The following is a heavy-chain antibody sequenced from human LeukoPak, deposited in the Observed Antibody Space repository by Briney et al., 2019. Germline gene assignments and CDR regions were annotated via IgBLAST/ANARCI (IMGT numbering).Heavy chain of an antibody. Sequence: SETLSLTCTVSGGSVRRGNYYWTWIRQPAGSGLEWIGRIYTSGTTDYNPSLRTRVTISVDASRNQFSLSLSSVTAADTAVYYCARWSGSVTARNYYYYMDVWGEGTTVTVSS. CDR2: IYTSGTT. J-gene: IGHJ6*03. CDR1: GGSVRRGNYY. V-gene: IGHV4-61*02. CDR3: ARWSGSVTARNYYYYMDV. D-gene: IGHD6-6*01.